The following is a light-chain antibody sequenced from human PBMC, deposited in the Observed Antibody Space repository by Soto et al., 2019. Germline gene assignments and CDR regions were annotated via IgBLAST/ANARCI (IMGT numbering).Light chain of an antibody. CDR1: HNDIGTYDY. CDR2: GVT. CDR3: SSYTSSSTGV. Sequence: QSALTQPTSVSGSPGQSITISCTGNHNDIGTYDYVSWYQQHPGRAPRLLIHGVTTRPSGISGRFSASKSGLTASLTISGLQPEDEADYYCSSYTSSSTGVFGTGTKVTVL. J-gene: IGLJ1*01. V-gene: IGLV2-14*03.